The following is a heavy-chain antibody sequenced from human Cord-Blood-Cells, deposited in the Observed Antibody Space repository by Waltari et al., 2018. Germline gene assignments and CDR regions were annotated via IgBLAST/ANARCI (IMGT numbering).Heavy chain of an antibody. J-gene: IGHJ4*02. CDR1: GGTFSSYA. CDR2: ITPIFGTA. D-gene: IGHD5-12*01. Sequence: QVQLVQSGAEVKKPGSSVKVSCKASGGTFSSYAISWVRQAPGQGLEWMGGITPIFGTANYAKKVQGRVTITADESTSTAYMELSSLRSEDTAVDYCASLGGEVATFDYWGQGTLVTVSS. CDR3: ASLGGEVATFDY. V-gene: IGHV1-69*12.